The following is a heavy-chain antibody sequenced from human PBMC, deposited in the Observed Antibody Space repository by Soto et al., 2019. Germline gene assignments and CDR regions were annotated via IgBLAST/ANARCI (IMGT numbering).Heavy chain of an antibody. CDR3: ARGSGFLDWLLYRYYYGMDV. CDR1: GGSISSGGYY. D-gene: IGHD3-3*01. CDR2: IYYSGST. V-gene: IGHV4-31*03. Sequence: QVQLQESGPGLVKPSQTLPLTCTVSGGSISSGGYYWSWIRQHPGKGLEWIGYIYYSGSTYYNPSLKSRVTISVDTSKNQFSLKLSSVTAADTAVYYCARGSGFLDWLLYRYYYGMDVWGQGTTVTVSS. J-gene: IGHJ6*02.